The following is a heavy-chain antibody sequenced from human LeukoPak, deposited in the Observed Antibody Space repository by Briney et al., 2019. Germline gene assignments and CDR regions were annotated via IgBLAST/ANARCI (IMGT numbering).Heavy chain of an antibody. CDR2: INHSGST. D-gene: IGHD3-10*01. CDR1: GVSFSGYY. J-gene: IGHJ5*02. CDR3: ARGKYYYGSGRSNWFDP. V-gene: IGHV4-34*01. Sequence: PSETLSLTCAVYGVSFSGYYWSWIRQPPGKGLEWIGEINHSGSTNYNPSLKSRVTISVDTSKNQFSLKLSSVTAADTAVYYCARGKYYYGSGRSNWFDPWGQGTLVTVSS.